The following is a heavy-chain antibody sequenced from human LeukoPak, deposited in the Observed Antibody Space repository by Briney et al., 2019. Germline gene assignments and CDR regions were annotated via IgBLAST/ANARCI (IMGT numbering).Heavy chain of an antibody. V-gene: IGHV4-4*07. Sequence: SETPSLTCTVSGGSISSYHWSWIRQSAGRELEWIGRVYNTGTTNSNPSLKSRVTMSVDTSKNRFSLKLTSVTAADTAVYFCARDRIAETATGYVVGGQEPLVTVSS. D-gene: IGHD6-13*01. J-gene: IGHJ4*02. CDR1: GGSISSYH. CDR3: ARDRIAETATGYVV. CDR2: VYNTGTT.